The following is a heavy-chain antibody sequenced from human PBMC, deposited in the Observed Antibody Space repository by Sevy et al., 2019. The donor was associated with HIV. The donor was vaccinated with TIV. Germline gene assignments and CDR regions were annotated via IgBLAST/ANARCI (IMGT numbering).Heavy chain of an antibody. CDR2: ISGSGGSGDKT. J-gene: IGHJ4*02. CDR3: ARKYDSSGYFDY. CDR1: GFTFSNYA. V-gene: IGHV3-23*01. Sequence: GGSLRLSCAASGFTFSNYAMYWVRQAPGRGLEWVSGISGSGGSGDKTNYADSVKGRFTISRDDSKNSLYLQLNSLRAEDTAIYYCARKYDSSGYFDYWGQGTLVTVSS. D-gene: IGHD3-22*01.